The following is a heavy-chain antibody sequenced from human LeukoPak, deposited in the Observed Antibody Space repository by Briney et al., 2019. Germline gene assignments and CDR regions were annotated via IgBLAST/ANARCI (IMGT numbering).Heavy chain of an antibody. D-gene: IGHD6-13*01. J-gene: IGHJ4*02. Sequence: GGSLRLSCAATGFSFSNYYMNWFRQVPGKGLEWISYISNSGGAMFYADSVKGRFTISRDNAKNSLYLQMNSLRAEDTAVYYCASHSTTWRDFDYWGQGTLVTVSS. CDR1: GFSFSNYY. V-gene: IGHV3-11*01. CDR2: ISNSGGAM. CDR3: ASHSTTWRDFDY.